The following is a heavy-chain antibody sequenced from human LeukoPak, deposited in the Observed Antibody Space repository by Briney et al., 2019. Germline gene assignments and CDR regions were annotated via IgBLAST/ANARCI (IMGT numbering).Heavy chain of an antibody. V-gene: IGHV4-34*01. CDR2: ITHRGSS. CDR1: GGSFRGFY. D-gene: IGHD2-21*02. CDR3: ARSHCGGDCYSSRWQVFYGYYYYYMDV. Sequence: PSETLSLTCAVSGGSFRGFYWSWIRQSPDKGLEWIGEITHRGSSSYNPSLRSRLTISVDMSKNQFSLKLKSMTAADTAIYYCARSHCGGDCYSSRWQVFYGYYYYYMDVWAKGTTVTVSS. J-gene: IGHJ6*03.